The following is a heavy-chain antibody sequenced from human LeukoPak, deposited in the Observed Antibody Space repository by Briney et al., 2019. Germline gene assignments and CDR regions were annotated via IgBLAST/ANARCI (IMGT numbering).Heavy chain of an antibody. Sequence: PGGSLRLSCAPPVFTFRGSGMNWVRKAPGKGLLWVSRINSDGSSTDYADSVKGRFTISRENAKNTLYLQMNSLRAEDTAVYYCAREPGIAVAAKTRAFDIWGQGTMVTVSS. D-gene: IGHD6-19*01. CDR3: AREPGIAVAAKTRAFDI. CDR1: VFTFRGSG. V-gene: IGHV3-74*01. CDR2: INSDGSST. J-gene: IGHJ3*02.